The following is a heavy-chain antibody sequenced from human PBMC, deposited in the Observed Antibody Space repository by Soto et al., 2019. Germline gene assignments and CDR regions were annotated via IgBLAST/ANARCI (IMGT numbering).Heavy chain of an antibody. CDR1: GFTFSDHY. CDR2: TRNKANSYTT. CDR3: ARVSVLRFLEWLYPEGMDV. V-gene: IGHV3-72*01. D-gene: IGHD3-3*01. Sequence: GGSLRLSCAASGFTFSDHYMDWVRQAPGKGLEWVGRTRNKANSYTTEYAASVKGRFTISRDDSKNSLYLQMNSLKTEDTAVYYCARVSVLRFLEWLYPEGMDVWGQGTTVTVSS. J-gene: IGHJ6*02.